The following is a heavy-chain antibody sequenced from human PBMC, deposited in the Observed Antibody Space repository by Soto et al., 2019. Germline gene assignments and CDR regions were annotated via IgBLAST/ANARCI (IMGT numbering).Heavy chain of an antibody. J-gene: IGHJ6*02. CDR3: ARDLKSMVRGRAVQKGYYDGMDV. CDR2: ISAYNGNT. Sequence: ASVKVSCKASGYTFTSYGISWVRQAPGQGLEWMGWISAYNGNTNYAQKLQGRVTMTTDTSTSTAYMELRSLRSDDTAVYYCARDLKSMVRGRAVQKGYYDGMDVWGQGTTVTVSS. D-gene: IGHD3-10*01. V-gene: IGHV1-18*04. CDR1: GYTFTSYG.